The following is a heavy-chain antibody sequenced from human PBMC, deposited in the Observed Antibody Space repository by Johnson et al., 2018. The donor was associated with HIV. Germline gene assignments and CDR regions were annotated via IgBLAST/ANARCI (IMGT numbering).Heavy chain of an antibody. CDR1: GFTFSSYA. CDR3: ASVYYDILTGYYYDALDI. J-gene: IGHJ3*02. D-gene: IGHD3-9*01. CDR2: ISYDGSNK. Sequence: QVQLVESGGGVVQPGGSLRLSCAASGFTFSSYAIHWVRQASGKGLEWVAVISYDGSNKYYADSVKGRFTISRDNSNNTLYLQMNSLRAEDTAVYYCASVYYDILTGYYYDALDIWGRGTMVTVSS. V-gene: IGHV3-30-3*02.